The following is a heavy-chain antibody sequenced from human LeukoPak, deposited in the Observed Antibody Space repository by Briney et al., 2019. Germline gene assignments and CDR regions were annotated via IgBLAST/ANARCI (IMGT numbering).Heavy chain of an antibody. CDR3: ASVAFTSFQQWLVPSGYDAFDI. J-gene: IGHJ3*02. V-gene: IGHV1-46*01. CDR1: GYTFTGYY. Sequence: GASVKVSCKASGYTFTGYYMHWVRQAPGQGLEWMGIINPSGGSTSCAQKFQGRVTMTRDMSTSTVYMELSSLRSEDTAVYYCASVAFTSFQQWLVPSGYDAFDIWGQGTMVTVSS. D-gene: IGHD6-19*01. CDR2: INPSGGST.